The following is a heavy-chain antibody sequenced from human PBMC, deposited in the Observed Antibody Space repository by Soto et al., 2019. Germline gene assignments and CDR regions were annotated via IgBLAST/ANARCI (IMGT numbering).Heavy chain of an antibody. CDR2: LYSGGRI. CDR1: GFTVSDNY. V-gene: IGHV3-53*01. J-gene: IGHJ6*02. Sequence: EAHLVESGGGLIQPGGSLRLSCAASGFTVSDNYITWVRQAPGKGLEWVSLLYSGGRIYYADSVKGRSTISRDTSKTTLYLQMNSLRTEDTAVYYCARSDRDYAYALNVWGQGTTVTVSS. CDR3: ARSDRDYAYALNV. D-gene: IGHD3-16*01.